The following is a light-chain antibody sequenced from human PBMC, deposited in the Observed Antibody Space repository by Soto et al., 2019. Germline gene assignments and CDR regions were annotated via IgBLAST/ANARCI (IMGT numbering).Light chain of an antibody. CDR1: QDISTY. V-gene: IGKV1-9*01. J-gene: IGKJ4*01. CDR3: QQLDSYPLT. CDR2: VAS. Sequence: DIQLTQSPSFLSASVGDRVTLPCRASQDISTYLAWYQQKPGKAPNLLIYVASTLQDGVPSRFSGTGSGTEFTLTITNLQPADFATYYCQQLDSYPLTFGGGTEVEIK.